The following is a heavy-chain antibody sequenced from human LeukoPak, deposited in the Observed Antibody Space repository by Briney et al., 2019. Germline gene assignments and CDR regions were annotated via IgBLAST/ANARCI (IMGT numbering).Heavy chain of an antibody. J-gene: IGHJ4*02. Sequence: PSETLSLTCAVYGGSFSGYYWSWIRQPPGKGLEWIGEINHSGSTNYNPSLKSRVTISVDTSKNQFSLKLSSVTAADTAVYYCARRVGATKKYYFDYWGQGTLVTVSS. CDR2: INHSGST. CDR3: ARRVGATKKYYFDY. CDR1: GGSFSGYY. V-gene: IGHV4-34*01. D-gene: IGHD1-26*01.